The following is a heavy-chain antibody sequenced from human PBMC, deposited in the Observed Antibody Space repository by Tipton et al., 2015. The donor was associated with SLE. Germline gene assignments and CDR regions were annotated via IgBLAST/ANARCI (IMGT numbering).Heavy chain of an antibody. CDR2: IYYSGST. CDR1: GGSISSYY. CDR3: ASGELDSSGYLNY. V-gene: IGHV4-59*04. D-gene: IGHD3-22*01. Sequence: TLSLTCTVSGGSISSYYWSWIRQPPGKGLEWIGYIYYSGSTYYNPSLKSRVTISVDTSKNQFSLKLSSVTAADTAVYYCASGELDSSGYLNYWGQGTLVTVSS. J-gene: IGHJ4*02.